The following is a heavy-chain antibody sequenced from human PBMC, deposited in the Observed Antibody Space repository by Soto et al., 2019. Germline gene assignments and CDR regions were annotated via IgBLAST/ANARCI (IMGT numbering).Heavy chain of an antibody. Sequence: GGSLRLSCAASGFTFSSYGMHWVRQAPGKGLEWVAVIWYDGSNKYYADSVKGRFTISRDNSKNTLYLQMNSLRAEDTAVYYCATNGGSYSYYYYGMDVWGQGTTVTVSS. CDR3: ATNGGSYSYYYYGMDV. CDR2: IWYDGSNK. D-gene: IGHD1-26*01. V-gene: IGHV3-33*01. CDR1: GFTFSSYG. J-gene: IGHJ6*02.